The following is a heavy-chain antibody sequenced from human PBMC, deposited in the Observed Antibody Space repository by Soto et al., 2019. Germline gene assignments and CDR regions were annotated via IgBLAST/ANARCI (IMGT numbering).Heavy chain of an antibody. CDR1: GYTFTGYY. D-gene: IGHD3-22*01. CDR3: ARGPPVLTDYYDSSGYYSPDY. CDR2: INPNSGGT. V-gene: IGHV1-2*02. J-gene: IGHJ4*02. Sequence: ASVKVSCKASGYTFTGYYMHWVRQAPGQGLEWMGWINPNSGGTNYAQKFQGRVTMTRDTSISTAYMELSRLRSDDTAVYYCARGPPVLTDYYDSSGYYSPDYWGQGTLVTVSS.